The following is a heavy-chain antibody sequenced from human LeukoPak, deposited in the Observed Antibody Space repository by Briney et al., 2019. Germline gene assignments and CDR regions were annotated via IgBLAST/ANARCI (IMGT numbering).Heavy chain of an antibody. CDR3: ARHLGLSTSGYRFEY. J-gene: IGHJ4*02. CDR1: GGSINSYY. V-gene: IGHV4-4*09. CDR2: IYSSGGT. D-gene: IGHD3-16*02. Sequence: SETLSLTCTASGGSINSYYWSWIRQPPGKGLEWIGHIYSSGGTNYNPSLKSRVTISVDTSKNQFYLNLSSVTAADTAVYYCARHLGLSTSGYRFEYWGQGTLVTVSS.